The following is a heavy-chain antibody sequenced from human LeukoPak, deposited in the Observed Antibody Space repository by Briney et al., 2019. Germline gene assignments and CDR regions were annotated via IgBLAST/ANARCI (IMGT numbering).Heavy chain of an antibody. Sequence: GGSLRLSCAASGFTFDDYAMHWVRQAPGKGLEWVSLISGDGGSAYYADSVKGRFTISRDNSKNSLYLQMSSLKTEDTALYYCAKDKSSSRGRDSNLGYWGQGNLVTVSS. J-gene: IGHJ4*02. CDR3: AKDKSSSRGRDSNLGY. CDR2: ISGDGGSA. CDR1: GFTFDDYA. V-gene: IGHV3-43*02. D-gene: IGHD6-6*01.